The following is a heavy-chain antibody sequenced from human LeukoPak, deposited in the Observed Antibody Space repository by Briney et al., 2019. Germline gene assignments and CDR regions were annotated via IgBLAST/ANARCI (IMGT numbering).Heavy chain of an antibody. CDR3: ARAQLTNWFDP. Sequence: SETLSLTCAVSGGSISSGAYFWCWIRQPPGKGLEWIVYIYHSGSTYYNPSLKSRVTISVDRSKNQFSLKLTSVTAAETAVYYCARAQLTNWFDPWGQGTLVTVSS. D-gene: IGHD1-1*01. J-gene: IGHJ5*02. CDR2: IYHSGST. V-gene: IGHV4-30-2*01. CDR1: GGSISSGAYF.